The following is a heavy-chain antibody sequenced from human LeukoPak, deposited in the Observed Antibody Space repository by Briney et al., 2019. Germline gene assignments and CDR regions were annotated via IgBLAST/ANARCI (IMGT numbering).Heavy chain of an antibody. V-gene: IGHV4-4*07. CDR2: IHTSGST. CDR1: GASIDAYY. D-gene: IGHD3-10*01. CDR3: AKEGMIRGVIDY. Sequence: SETLSLTCSVSGASIDAYYWSWIRQPAGKGLEWVGHIHTSGSTNYNPSLKSRVTMSVDTSKNRFSLKVNSVTAADTAVYYCAKEGMIRGVIDYWGQGALVTVSS. J-gene: IGHJ4*02.